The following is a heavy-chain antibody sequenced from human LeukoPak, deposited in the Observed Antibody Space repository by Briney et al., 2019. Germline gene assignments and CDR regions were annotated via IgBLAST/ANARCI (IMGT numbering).Heavy chain of an antibody. J-gene: IGHJ4*02. CDR3: AKDLAGYSYGYEVDY. Sequence: QPGRSLRLYCAASGFTFSSYGMHWVRQAPGKGLEWVAVISHDGSNKYYADSVKGRFTISRDNSKNTLYLQMNSLRAEDTAVYYCAKDLAGYSYGYEVDYWGQGTLVTVSS. D-gene: IGHD5-18*01. CDR1: GFTFSSYG. CDR2: ISHDGSNK. V-gene: IGHV3-30*18.